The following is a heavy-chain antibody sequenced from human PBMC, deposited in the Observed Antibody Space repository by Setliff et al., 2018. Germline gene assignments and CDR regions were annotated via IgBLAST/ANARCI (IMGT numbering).Heavy chain of an antibody. CDR1: GGSFSGYY. J-gene: IGHJ3*02. D-gene: IGHD5-12*01. Sequence: SETLSLTCAVYGGSFSGYYWSWIRQPPGKGLEWIGEINHSGNTNYNPSLKSRVTISVDTSKNQFSLKLSSVTAADTAVYYCTRGPDGYTYQGAFDIWGQGTMVTVS. CDR2: INHSGNT. V-gene: IGHV4-34*01. CDR3: TRGPDGYTYQGAFDI.